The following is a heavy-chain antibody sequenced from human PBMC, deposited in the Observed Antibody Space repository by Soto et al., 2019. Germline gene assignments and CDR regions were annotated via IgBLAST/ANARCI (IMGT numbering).Heavy chain of an antibody. V-gene: IGHV1-18*01. CDR2: ISTHNGNT. D-gene: IGHD3-3*01. Sequence: QVQLVQSGAEVKKPGASVKVSCKTSGYSFTLYNIIWVRQAPGQGLEWVGWISTHNGNTNYGQKFQGRVTMTTDRPTSTAYMELRSLRSDDTAVYYCAREVTVFGVVIGVDPWGQGTLVTVCS. CDR1: GYSFTLYN. J-gene: IGHJ5*02. CDR3: AREVTVFGVVIGVDP.